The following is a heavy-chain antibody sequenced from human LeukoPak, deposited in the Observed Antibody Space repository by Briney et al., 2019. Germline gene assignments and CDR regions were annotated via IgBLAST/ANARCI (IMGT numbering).Heavy chain of an antibody. V-gene: IGHV3-23*01. Sequence: GGSLRLSCAASGFTFSSYAMSWVRQAPGKGLEWVSAISGSGGSTYYADSVKGRFTISRDNPKNTLYLQMNSLRAEDTAVYYCAKVVREYQLLSNIDYWGQGTLVTVSS. CDR3: AKVVREYQLLSNIDY. J-gene: IGHJ4*02. CDR1: GFTFSSYA. D-gene: IGHD2-2*01. CDR2: ISGSGGST.